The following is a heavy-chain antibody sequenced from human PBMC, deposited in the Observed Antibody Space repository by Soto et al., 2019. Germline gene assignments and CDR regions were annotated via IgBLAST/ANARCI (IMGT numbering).Heavy chain of an antibody. V-gene: IGHV3-48*01. CDR2: ISSSSSTI. Sequence: PGGSLRLSCAASGFTFSSYSMNWVRQAPGKGLEWVSYISSSSSTIYYADSVKGRFTISRDNAKNSLYLQMNSLRAEDTAVYYCARDPDPIVVVTAIVFDPWGQGTLVTVSS. CDR3: ARDPDPIVVVTAIVFDP. D-gene: IGHD2-21*02. CDR1: GFTFSSYS. J-gene: IGHJ5*02.